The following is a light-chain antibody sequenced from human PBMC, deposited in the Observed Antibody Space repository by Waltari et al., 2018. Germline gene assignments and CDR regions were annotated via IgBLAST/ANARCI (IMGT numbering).Light chain of an antibody. V-gene: IGLV2-14*03. CDR1: TSHIGDYYY. J-gene: IGLJ1*01. CDR3: CSFRGGDSFV. Sequence: QSALTQPASVSGSPGQSITISCTGTTSHIGDYYYVSWYQQFPGKAPKLMIYDVTKRPSGVSSRFSGSKSGNTASLTISGLQAEDEGDYYCCSFRGGDSFVFGTGTRVTVV. CDR2: DVT.